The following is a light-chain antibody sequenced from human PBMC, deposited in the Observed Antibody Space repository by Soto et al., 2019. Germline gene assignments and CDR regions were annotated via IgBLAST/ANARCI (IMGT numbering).Light chain of an antibody. J-gene: IGKJ1*01. CDR2: AAS. Sequence: DIQMTQSPSSLSASVGDRVTITCRASQNIARYLNWYQHKPGKAPELLIYAASNLQDGVPSRFSGSGSGTEFTLTISSLQPEDFALYYCQQTYTTPASTFCQGTSVDVK. V-gene: IGKV1-39*01. CDR1: QNIARY. CDR3: QQTYTTPAST.